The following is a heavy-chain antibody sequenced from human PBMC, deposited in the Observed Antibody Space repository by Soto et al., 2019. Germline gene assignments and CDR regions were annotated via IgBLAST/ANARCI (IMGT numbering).Heavy chain of an antibody. Sequence: QITLKESGPTLGKPTQTLTLTCTFSGFSLTSNAVGVGWFRQPPGKALEWLALIYWDDDNHYSPSLKSRLTFTKDTSKNQVVLIMTNMDPDDTATYYCSHGSGWLFDFWGQGTLVTVSS. J-gene: IGHJ4*02. CDR1: GFSLTSNAVG. V-gene: IGHV2-5*02. CDR3: SHGSGWLFDF. CDR2: IYWDDDN. D-gene: IGHD6-19*01.